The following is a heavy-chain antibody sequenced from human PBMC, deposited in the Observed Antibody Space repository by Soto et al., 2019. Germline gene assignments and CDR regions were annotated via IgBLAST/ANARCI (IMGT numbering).Heavy chain of an antibody. CDR3: ARLSQQLVYYYGMDV. V-gene: IGHV3-53*01. J-gene: IGHJ6*02. Sequence: VQLVESGGGLIQPGGSLRLSCAASGFTVSSNYMSWVRQAPGKGLEWVSVIYSGGSTYYADSVKGRFSISRDNSKNTLYLQMNSLRAEDTAVYYCARLSQQLVYYYGMDVWGQGTTVTVSS. D-gene: IGHD6-6*01. CDR2: IYSGGST. CDR1: GFTVSSNY.